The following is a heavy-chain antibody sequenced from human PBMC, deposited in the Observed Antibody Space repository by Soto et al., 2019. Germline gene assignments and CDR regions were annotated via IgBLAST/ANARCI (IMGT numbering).Heavy chain of an antibody. CDR1: GYTFTSFG. Sequence: ASVKVSCKASGYTFTSFGISWVRQAPGQGLEWMGWISTDKGKTNYAQKFQGRVTMTTDTSTSTAFMELRSLRSDDTAVYYCATRSPAFDYWGQGTLVTVSS. J-gene: IGHJ4*02. CDR3: ATRSPAFDY. V-gene: IGHV1-18*01. CDR2: ISTDKGKT.